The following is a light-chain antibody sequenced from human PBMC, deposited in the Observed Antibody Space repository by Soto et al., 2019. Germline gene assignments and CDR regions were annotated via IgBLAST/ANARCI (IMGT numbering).Light chain of an antibody. CDR3: QQYYTKPFT. V-gene: IGKV4-1*01. CDR1: QSVLYSTNNKNY. CDR2: WAY. J-gene: IGKJ4*01. Sequence: DFVMTQSSDSLAVSLGERATIKCKSSQSVLYSTNNKNYVAWYQQKPGQPTKLLIYWAYTLESGVPDRFSGSGSGTDFTLTISSLQAEDVALYFCQQYYTKPFTFGGGTKVEIK.